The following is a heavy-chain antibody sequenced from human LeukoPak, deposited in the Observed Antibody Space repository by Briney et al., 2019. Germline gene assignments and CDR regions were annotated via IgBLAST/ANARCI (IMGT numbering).Heavy chain of an antibody. V-gene: IGHV5-51*01. CDR3: ARHEYYDILTGYYQGSWFDP. Sequence: GESLKISCKGSGYSFTSYWIGWVLQMPGKVLEWMGIIYPGDSDTRYSPSFQGQVTISADKSISTAYLQWSSLKASDTAMYYCARHEYYDILTGYYQGSWFDPWGQGTPVTVSS. D-gene: IGHD3-9*01. CDR2: IYPGDSDT. CDR1: GYSFTSYW. J-gene: IGHJ5*02.